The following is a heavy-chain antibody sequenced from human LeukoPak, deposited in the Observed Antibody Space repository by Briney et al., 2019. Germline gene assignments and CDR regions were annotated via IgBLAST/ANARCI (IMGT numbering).Heavy chain of an antibody. CDR2: IRYDGSNK. CDR3: AKPLYSSSWYYFDY. J-gene: IGHJ4*02. Sequence: GGSLRLSCAASGFTFSSYGMHWVRQAPGKGLEWVAFIRYDGSNKYYADSVKGRFTISRDNSKNTLYLQMNSLRAEDTAVYYCAKPLYSSSWYYFDYWGQGTLVTVSS. D-gene: IGHD6-13*01. CDR1: GFTFSSYG. V-gene: IGHV3-30*02.